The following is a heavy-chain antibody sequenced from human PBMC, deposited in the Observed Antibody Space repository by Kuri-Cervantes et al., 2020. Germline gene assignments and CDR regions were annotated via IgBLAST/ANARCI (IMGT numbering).Heavy chain of an antibody. V-gene: IGHV3-23*01. Sequence: GGSLRLSCVASGFTFSNYSMNWVRQAPGKGLEWVSAISGSGGSTYYADSVKGRFTISRDNSKNTLYLQMNSLRAEDTAVYYCAKWPSSDSSGYYYSTNWGQGTLVTVSS. CDR2: ISGSGGST. CDR1: GFTFSNYS. CDR3: AKWPSSDSSGYYYSTN. J-gene: IGHJ4*02. D-gene: IGHD3-22*01.